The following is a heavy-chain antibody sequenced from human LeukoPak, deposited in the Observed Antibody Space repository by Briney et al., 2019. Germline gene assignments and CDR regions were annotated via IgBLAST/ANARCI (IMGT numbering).Heavy chain of an antibody. J-gene: IGHJ4*02. D-gene: IGHD6-19*01. Sequence: GRSLRLSCAASGFTFSHHGMHWVRQAPGKGLEWLAVIWYDGSERYYADSVKGRFTISRDNSKNTLYLQMNSLRADDTAVYYCARDRDSSGWYEGFDYWGQGTLVTVSS. CDR1: GFTFSHHG. CDR2: IWYDGSER. V-gene: IGHV3-33*01. CDR3: ARDRDSSGWYEGFDY.